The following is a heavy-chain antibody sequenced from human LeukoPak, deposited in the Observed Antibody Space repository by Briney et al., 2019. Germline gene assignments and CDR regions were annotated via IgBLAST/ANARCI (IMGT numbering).Heavy chain of an antibody. CDR2: ISTSGST. CDR3: ARDLTFDILTGYYISPFDC. Sequence: PSETLSLTCTVSGGSISSYYWSWIRRPAGKGLEWIGHISTSGSTNYNPSLKSRVTMSVDTSKNQFSLKLTPVTAADTAVYYCARDLTFDILTGYYISPFDCWGQGTLVTVSS. J-gene: IGHJ4*02. CDR1: GGSISSYY. D-gene: IGHD3-9*01. V-gene: IGHV4-4*07.